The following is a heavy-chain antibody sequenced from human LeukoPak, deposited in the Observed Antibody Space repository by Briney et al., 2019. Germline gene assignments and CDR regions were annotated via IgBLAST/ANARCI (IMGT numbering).Heavy chain of an antibody. D-gene: IGHD6-13*01. Sequence: PGGSLRLSCAASGFTFSDYAMSWVRQAPGKGLEWVSGIISSGASTYYADSVKDRFTISRDNSKNTLYLQINSLRAEDTAVYYCAKDRSIAATGTMDYYYGMDVWGQGTTVTVSS. CDR3: AKDRSIAATGTMDYYYGMDV. J-gene: IGHJ6*02. CDR1: GFTFSDYA. V-gene: IGHV3-23*01. CDR2: IISSGAST.